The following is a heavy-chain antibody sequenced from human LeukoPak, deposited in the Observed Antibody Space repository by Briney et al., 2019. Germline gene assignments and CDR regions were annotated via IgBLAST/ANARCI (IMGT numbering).Heavy chain of an antibody. D-gene: IGHD4-17*01. CDR3: ARDHIEYGDYGEDGAYYYYMDV. CDR1: GYTFTSYY. V-gene: IGHV1-46*01. Sequence: AASVKVSCKASGYTFTSYYMHWVRQAPGQGLEWMGIINPSGGSTSYAQKFQGRVTMTRDTSTSTVYMELSSLRSEDTAVYYCARDHIEYGDYGEDGAYYYYMDVWGKGTTVTVSS. J-gene: IGHJ6*03. CDR2: INPSGGST.